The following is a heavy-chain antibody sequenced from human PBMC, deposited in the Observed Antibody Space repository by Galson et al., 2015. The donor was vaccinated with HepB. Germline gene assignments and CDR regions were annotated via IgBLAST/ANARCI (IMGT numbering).Heavy chain of an antibody. CDR3: ARSSSSYYYYYGMDV. V-gene: IGHV3-48*03. D-gene: IGHD6-6*01. Sequence: SLRLSCAASEFTFSSYEMNWVRQAPGKGLEWVSYISSGGSTIYYADSVKGRFTISRDNAKNSLYLQMNSLRAEDTAVYYCARSSSSYYYYYGMDVWGQGTTVTVSS. CDR1: EFTFSSYE. J-gene: IGHJ6*02. CDR2: ISSGGSTI.